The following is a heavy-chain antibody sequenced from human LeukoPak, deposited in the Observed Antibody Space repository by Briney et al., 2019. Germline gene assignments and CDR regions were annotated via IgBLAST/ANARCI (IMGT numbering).Heavy chain of an antibody. J-gene: IGHJ3*02. Sequence: GASVKVSCKASGYTFTGYFMHWVRQAPGQGLEWMGWINPNSGGTNYAQKFQGRVTMTRDTSISTAYMELSRLRSDDTAVYYCARSYCTNGVCYYDAFDIWGQGTMVTVSS. V-gene: IGHV1-2*02. D-gene: IGHD2-8*01. CDR2: INPNSGGT. CDR3: ARSYCTNGVCYYDAFDI. CDR1: GYTFTGYF.